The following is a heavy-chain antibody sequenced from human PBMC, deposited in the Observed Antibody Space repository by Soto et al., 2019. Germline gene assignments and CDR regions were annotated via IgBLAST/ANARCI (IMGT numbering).Heavy chain of an antibody. D-gene: IGHD2-2*01. CDR1: GFTFSSYA. V-gene: IGHV3-23*01. CDR2: ISGSGGST. CDR3: AKDSLLVPAASDY. Sequence: GGSLRLCCAACGFTFSSYAMSWVRQAPGKGLEWVSAISGSGGSTYYADSVKGRFTISRDNSKNTLYLQMNSLRAEDTAVYYCAKDSLLVPAASDYWGQGTLVTVSS. J-gene: IGHJ4*02.